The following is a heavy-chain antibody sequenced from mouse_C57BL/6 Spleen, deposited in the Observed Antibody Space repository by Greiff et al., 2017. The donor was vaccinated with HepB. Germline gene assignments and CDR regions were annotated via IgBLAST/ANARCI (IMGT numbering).Heavy chain of an antibody. J-gene: IGHJ2*01. Sequence: QVQLKQPGAELVRPGSSVKLSCKASGYTFTSYWMDWVKQRPGQGLEWIGNIYPSDSETHYNQKFKDKATLTVDKSSSTAYMQLSSLTSEDSAVYYCARSRHYFDYWGQGTTLTVSS. CDR2: IYPSDSET. CDR1: GYTFTSYW. V-gene: IGHV1-61*01. CDR3: ARSRHYFDY.